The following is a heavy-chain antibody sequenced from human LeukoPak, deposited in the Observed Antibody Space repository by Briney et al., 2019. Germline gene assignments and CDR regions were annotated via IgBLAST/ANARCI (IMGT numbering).Heavy chain of an antibody. D-gene: IGHD3-22*01. V-gene: IGHV4-4*07. CDR3: ARGLYYYTGFDY. J-gene: IGHJ4*02. CDR1: GGSMSTYY. Sequence: SETLSLTCSVSGGSMSTYYWSWIRQPAGKGLEWIGRIYTSGSTNYNPSLKSRVTISVDTSKNQFSLKLSSVTAADTAVYYCARGLYYYTGFDYWGQGTLVTVSS. CDR2: IYTSGST.